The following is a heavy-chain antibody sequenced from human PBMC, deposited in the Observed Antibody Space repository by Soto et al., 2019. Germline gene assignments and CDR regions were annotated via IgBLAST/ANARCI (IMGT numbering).Heavy chain of an antibody. CDR1: GYTFTGYY. J-gene: IGHJ4*02. D-gene: IGHD3-10*01. Sequence: QVQLVQSGAEVKKPGASVKVSCKASGYTFTGYYMHWVRQAPGQGIEWMGWINPNSGGTNYAQKFQGWVNMTRDTSISTAEMELSRLRSDDTAVYYCAGSTMVRRVLYYFDYLGQGPLVTVSS. CDR2: INPNSGGT. V-gene: IGHV1-2*04. CDR3: AGSTMVRRVLYYFDY.